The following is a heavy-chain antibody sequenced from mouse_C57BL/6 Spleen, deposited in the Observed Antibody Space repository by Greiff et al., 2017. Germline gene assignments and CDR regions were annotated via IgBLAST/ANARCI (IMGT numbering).Heavy chain of an antibody. CDR3: ARSFGTSGYYFDY. CDR2: IDPANGNT. Sequence: EVQLQESVAELVRPGASVKLSCTASGLNIKNTYMHWVKQRPEQGLEWIGRIDPANGNTKYAPKFQGKATITADTSSNTAYLQLSSLTSEDTAIYYCARSFGTSGYYFDYWGQGTTLTVSS. D-gene: IGHD1-1*02. CDR1: GLNIKNTY. V-gene: IGHV14-3*01. J-gene: IGHJ2*01.